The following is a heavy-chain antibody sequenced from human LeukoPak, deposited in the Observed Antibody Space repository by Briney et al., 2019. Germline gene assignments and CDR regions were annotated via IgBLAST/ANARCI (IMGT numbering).Heavy chain of an antibody. J-gene: IGHJ6*03. CDR2: IVPIFGTA. Sequence: SVKVSCKASGGTFSSYAISWVRQAPGQGLEWMGGIVPIFGTANYAQKFQGRVTITADKSTSTAYMELSSLRSEDTAVYYCARAGRSVGYCSGGSCYIRGMDVWGKGTTVTISS. D-gene: IGHD2-15*01. CDR3: ARAGRSVGYCSGGSCYIRGMDV. CDR1: GGTFSSYA. V-gene: IGHV1-69*06.